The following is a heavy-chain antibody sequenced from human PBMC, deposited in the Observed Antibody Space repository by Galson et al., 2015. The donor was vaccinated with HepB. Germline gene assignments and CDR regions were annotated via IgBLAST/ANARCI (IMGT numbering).Heavy chain of an antibody. CDR3: TRHYPVVPAASSFDI. CDR1: GFTFSGSA. V-gene: IGHV3-73*01. D-gene: IGHD2-2*01. Sequence: SLRLSCAASGFTFSGSAMHWVRHASRKGLEWVGRIRSKANSYATAYAASVKGRFTISRDDSKNTAYLQMNRLKTEDTAVYYCTRHYPVVPAASSFDIWGQGTMVTVSS. CDR2: IRSKANSYAT. J-gene: IGHJ3*02.